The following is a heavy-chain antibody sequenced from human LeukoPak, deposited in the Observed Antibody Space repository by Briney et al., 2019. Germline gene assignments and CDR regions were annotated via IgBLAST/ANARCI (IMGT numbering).Heavy chain of an antibody. D-gene: IGHD6-6*01. CDR2: ISSSSSTI. V-gene: IGHV3-48*04. J-gene: IGHJ6*03. Sequence: GGSLRLSCAASGFTFSSYSMNWVRQAPGKGLEWVSYISSSSSTIYYADTVKGRFTISRDNAKNSLYLQMNSLRAEDTAVYYCASLKRQLVRTYMDVWGKGTTVTVSS. CDR1: GFTFSSYS. CDR3: ASLKRQLVRTYMDV.